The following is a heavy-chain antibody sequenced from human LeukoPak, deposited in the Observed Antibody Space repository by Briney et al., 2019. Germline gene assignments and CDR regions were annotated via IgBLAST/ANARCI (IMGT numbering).Heavy chain of an antibody. V-gene: IGHV1-69*05. D-gene: IGHD5-12*01. CDR1: GGTFSSYA. CDR3: AREGVATLGY. J-gene: IGHJ4*02. Sequence: ASVKVSCKASGGTFSSYAISWVRQAPGQGLAWMGGIIPIFGTANYAQKFQGRVTITTDESTSTAYMELSSLRSEDTAVYYCAREGVATLGYWGQGTLVTVSS. CDR2: IIPIFGTA.